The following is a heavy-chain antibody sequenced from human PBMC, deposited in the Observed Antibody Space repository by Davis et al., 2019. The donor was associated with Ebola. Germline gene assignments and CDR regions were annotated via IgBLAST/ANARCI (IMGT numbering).Heavy chain of an antibody. CDR2: ISYDGSSQ. CDR1: GFTFSTYA. Sequence: GESLKISCAASGFTFSTYAMHWVRQAPGKGLEWVAIISYDGSSQYYADSVKGRFTISRDNSKNTLYLQMNSLRAEDTAVYYCAIGTPKRWLQASVGYWGQGTLVTVSS. CDR3: AIGTPKRWLQASVGY. D-gene: IGHD5-24*01. V-gene: IGHV3-30-3*01. J-gene: IGHJ4*02.